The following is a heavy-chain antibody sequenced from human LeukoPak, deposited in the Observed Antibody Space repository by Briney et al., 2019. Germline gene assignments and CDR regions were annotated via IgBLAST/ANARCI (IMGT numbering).Heavy chain of an antibody. Sequence: SETLSLTCTVSGGSISSYYWSWIRQPPGKGLEWIGYIYYSGSTNYNPSLKSRVTISVDTSKNQFSLKLSSVTAADTAVYYCAREELYYYDSSGYRYFDYWGQGTLVTVSS. J-gene: IGHJ4*02. CDR1: GGSISSYY. CDR2: IYYSGST. CDR3: AREELYYYDSSGYRYFDY. V-gene: IGHV4-59*12. D-gene: IGHD3-22*01.